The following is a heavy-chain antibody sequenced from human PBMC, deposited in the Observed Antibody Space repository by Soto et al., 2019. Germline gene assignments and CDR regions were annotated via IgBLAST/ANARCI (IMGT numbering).Heavy chain of an antibody. V-gene: IGHV1-18*01. CDR2: ISAYTDDP. J-gene: IGHJ5*02. Sequence: ASVEVSCKASGNTFTNFGVTWVRQAPGQGLEWMGWISAYTDDPNYAQKFQGRVTMTIDTSTSTAYLDLRSLTSDDTAVYYCARVIPGAEAWFDPWGQGTLVTVSS. CDR3: ARVIPGAEAWFDP. D-gene: IGHD2-2*01. CDR1: GNTFTNFG.